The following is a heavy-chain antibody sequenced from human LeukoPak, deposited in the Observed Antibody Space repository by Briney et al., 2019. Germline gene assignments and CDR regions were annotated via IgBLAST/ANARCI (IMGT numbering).Heavy chain of an antibody. D-gene: IGHD4-17*01. V-gene: IGHV3-73*01. CDR2: IRTKNNNLAT. CDR3: ASFDNDGDYYFNY. CDR1: GFSFSASA. Sequence: PGGPLRLSCVASGFSFSASAIHWVRQAPGKGLEWVGRIRTKNNNLATTYSESVKGRFTISRDDSKNTASLQMNSLRAEDTATYFCASFDNDGDYYFNYWGRGTLVAVSS. J-gene: IGHJ4*02.